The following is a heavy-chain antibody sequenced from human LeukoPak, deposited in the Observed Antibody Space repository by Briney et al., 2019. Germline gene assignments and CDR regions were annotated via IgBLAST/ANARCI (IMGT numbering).Heavy chain of an antibody. CDR2: INHSGSI. Sequence: PSETLSLTCAVYGGSFSGYYWSWIRQPPGKGLEWIGEINHSGSINYNPSLKSRVTISVDTSKNQFSLKLSSVTAADTAVYYCARLRYSYGFNWFDPWGQGTLVTVSS. V-gene: IGHV4-34*01. J-gene: IGHJ5*02. CDR3: ARLRYSYGFNWFDP. D-gene: IGHD5-18*01. CDR1: GGSFSGYY.